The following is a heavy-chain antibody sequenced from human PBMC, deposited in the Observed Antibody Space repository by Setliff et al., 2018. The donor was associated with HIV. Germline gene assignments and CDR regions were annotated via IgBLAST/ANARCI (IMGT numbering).Heavy chain of an antibody. V-gene: IGHV1-69*13. CDR1: GGTFSSYA. J-gene: IGHJ6*02. CDR2: IIPIFGTA. D-gene: IGHD3-22*01. Sequence: SVKVSCKASGGTFSSYAISWVRQAPGQGLEWMGGIIPIFGTADYAQKFQGRVTITADESTSTAYMEMSSLRSEDTAVYYCVIGRDYYDSSGYFLYNYYGMDVWGQGTTVTVSS. CDR3: VIGRDYYDSSGYFLYNYYGMDV.